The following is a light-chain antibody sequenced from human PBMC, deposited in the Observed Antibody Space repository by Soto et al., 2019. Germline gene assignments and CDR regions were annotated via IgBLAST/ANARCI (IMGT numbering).Light chain of an antibody. CDR1: QSVSDSS. CDR2: GAS. V-gene: IGKV3-20*01. Sequence: EIVLTQSPGTLSLSPGERATLSCRASQSVSDSSLAWYHQKPGQAPRLLIYGASRRATDIPDTFSGSGSGTDFTLTISRLEPEDFAVYYCQLYGDSPMYTFGQGTKLEIK. J-gene: IGKJ2*01. CDR3: QLYGDSPMYT.